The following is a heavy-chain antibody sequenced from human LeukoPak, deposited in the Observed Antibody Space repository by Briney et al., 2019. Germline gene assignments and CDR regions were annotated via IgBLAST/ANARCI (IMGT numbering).Heavy chain of an antibody. Sequence: SVKVSCKASGGTFSSYAISWVRPAPGQGLEWMGRIIPILGIANYAQKFQGRVTITADKSTSTAYMELSSLRSEDTAVYYCAREAGTTDYFDYWGQGTLVTVSS. D-gene: IGHD1-7*01. J-gene: IGHJ4*02. CDR1: GGTFSSYA. CDR2: IIPILGIA. V-gene: IGHV1-69*04. CDR3: AREAGTTDYFDY.